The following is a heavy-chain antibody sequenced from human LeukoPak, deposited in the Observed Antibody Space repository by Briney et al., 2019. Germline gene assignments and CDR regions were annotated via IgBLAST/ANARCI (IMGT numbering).Heavy chain of an antibody. CDR3: ARDSFEWLSSLNGMDV. CDR2: IWFDGSNE. CDR1: RFTFSNYG. J-gene: IGHJ6*02. V-gene: IGHV3-33*01. Sequence: GRSLRLSCAASRFTFSNYGMHWVRQAPGKGLEWVALIWFDGSNEHYADSVKGRFTVSRDNSRATMYLQMNSLRAEDTGVYYCARDSFEWLSSLNGMDVWGQGTTVTVSS. D-gene: IGHD3-3*01.